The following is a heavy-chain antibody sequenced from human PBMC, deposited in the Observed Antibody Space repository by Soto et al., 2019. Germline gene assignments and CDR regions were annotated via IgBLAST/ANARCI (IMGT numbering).Heavy chain of an antibody. Sequence: GGSLRLSCAASGFTFSSYSMNWVRQAPGKGPEWISYIGPSHNDIGYAASVKGRFTISRDNPKNTLYLQMNSLRAEDTAVYYCAKQFTGWSYYFDHLGQGTLVTVSS. J-gene: IGHJ4*02. V-gene: IGHV3-21*05. CDR2: IGPSHNDI. CDR1: GFTFSSYS. CDR3: AKQFTGWSYYFDH. D-gene: IGHD6-19*01.